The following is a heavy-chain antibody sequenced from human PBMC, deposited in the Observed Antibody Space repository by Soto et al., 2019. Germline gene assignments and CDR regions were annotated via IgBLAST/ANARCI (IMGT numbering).Heavy chain of an antibody. CDR1: GYTFTNYA. D-gene: IGHD6-13*01. CDR3: AREGVAATTEISGY. V-gene: IGHV1-18*01. Sequence: GASVKVSCKPSGYTFTNYAVTWVRQAPGQGLEWMGWINVYNGNTKYAQKFQGRVTMTTDTSTNTVYMELRSLTSDDTAVYFCAREGVAATTEISGYWGQGTLVTVSS. CDR2: INVYNGNT. J-gene: IGHJ4*02.